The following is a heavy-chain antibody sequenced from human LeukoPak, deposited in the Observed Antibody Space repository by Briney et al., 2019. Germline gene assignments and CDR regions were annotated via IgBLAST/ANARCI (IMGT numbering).Heavy chain of an antibody. V-gene: IGHV7-4-1*02. J-gene: IGHJ4*02. D-gene: IGHD3-3*01. CDR1: GYTFTSYA. CDR2: INTNTGNP. CDR3: ARDLPVAIFGVVTTDY. Sequence: APVKVSCKASGYTFTSYAMNWVRQAPGQGLGWMGWINTNTGNPTYAQGFTGRFVFSLDTSVSTAYLQISSLKAEDTAVYYCARDLPVAIFGVVTTDYWGQGTLVTVSS.